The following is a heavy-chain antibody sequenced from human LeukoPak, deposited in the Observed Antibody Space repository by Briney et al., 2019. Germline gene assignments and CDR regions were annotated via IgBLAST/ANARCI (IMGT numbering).Heavy chain of an antibody. J-gene: IGHJ5*02. Sequence: SETLSLTCTVSGYSISSGYYWGWIRQPPGKGLEWIGSIYHSGSTNYNPSLKSRVTISVDTSKNQFSLKLSSVTAADTAVYYCARAQTSYYYDSSGSNWFDPWGQGTLVTVSS. V-gene: IGHV4-38-2*02. CDR1: GYSISSGYY. CDR3: ARAQTSYYYDSSGSNWFDP. CDR2: IYHSGST. D-gene: IGHD3-22*01.